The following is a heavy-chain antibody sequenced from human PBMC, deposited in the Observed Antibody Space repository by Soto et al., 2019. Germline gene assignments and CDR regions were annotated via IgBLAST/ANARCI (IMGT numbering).Heavy chain of an antibody. J-gene: IGHJ6*02. V-gene: IGHV1-2*02. CDR2: INPKFGDT. CDR3: ARNMDYYYGPGSGNGHGF. Sequence: QVQLVPSGAEVKEPGDSVRVSCEASGYTFTAYYIHWVRQAPGQGLEWMGWINPKFGDTNYGQDFQGRVSMTRDMSISTVYMELSRLTSDDTAIYYCARNMDYYYGPGSGNGHGFWGQGTTVTVFS. D-gene: IGHD3-10*01. CDR1: GYTFTAYY.